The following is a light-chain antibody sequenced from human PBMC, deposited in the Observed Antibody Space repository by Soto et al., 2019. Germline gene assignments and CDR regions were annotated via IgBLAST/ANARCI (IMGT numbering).Light chain of an antibody. CDR1: QSIGTY. V-gene: IGKV1-39*01. Sequence: DIQMTQSPSSLSASVGDRVTITCRASQSIGTYLNWYQQKPGKAPDLLIYAASSLQSGVPSTFSGSGSGTDFTLTISGLQPEDFATYHCQHCDTYWPFGQGTKVEVK. J-gene: IGKJ1*01. CDR3: QHCDTYWP. CDR2: AAS.